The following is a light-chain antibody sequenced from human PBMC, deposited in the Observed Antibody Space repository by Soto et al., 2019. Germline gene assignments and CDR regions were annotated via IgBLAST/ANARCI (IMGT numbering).Light chain of an antibody. V-gene: IGKV1-39*01. CDR3: QQSYSTPRT. Sequence: DIQMTQSPSSLSASVGDRVTITCRASQTIGSFLNWYRQKPGTAPKLLIYDASTLQSGVPARFSGSGSGADFTLTISSLQPEDFATYYCQQSYSTPRTFGQGTKVEI. J-gene: IGKJ1*01. CDR2: DAS. CDR1: QTIGSF.